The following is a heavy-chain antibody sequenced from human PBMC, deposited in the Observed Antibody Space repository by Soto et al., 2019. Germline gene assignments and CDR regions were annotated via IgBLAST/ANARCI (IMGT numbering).Heavy chain of an antibody. CDR2: IHYSGTT. Sequence: SETLSLTCTVSGTSISSYYWSWIRQPPGKGLEWIANIHYSGTTNYNPSLASRVTLSVDTSKNQFSLKMTSVTAADRAMYFCARYNSYAIDYWGRGTLVTVSP. CDR3: ARYNSYAIDY. D-gene: IGHD2-8*01. CDR1: GTSISSYY. J-gene: IGHJ4*02. V-gene: IGHV4-59*01.